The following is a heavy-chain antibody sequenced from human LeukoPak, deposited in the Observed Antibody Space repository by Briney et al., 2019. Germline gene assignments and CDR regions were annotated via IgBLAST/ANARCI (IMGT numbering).Heavy chain of an antibody. CDR3: ARGRDPIAAAAHYYYYYMDV. J-gene: IGHJ6*03. CDR2: IIPIFGTA. CDR1: GGTFSRYA. Sequence: SVKVSCKASGGTFSRYAISWVRQAPGQGLEWMGGIIPIFGTANYAQKFQGRVTITTDESTSTAYMELSSLRSEDTAVYYCARGRDPIAAAAHYYYYYMDVWGKGTTVTVSS. V-gene: IGHV1-69*05. D-gene: IGHD6-13*01.